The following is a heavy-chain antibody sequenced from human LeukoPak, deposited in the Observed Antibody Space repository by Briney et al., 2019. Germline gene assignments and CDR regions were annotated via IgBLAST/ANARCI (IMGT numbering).Heavy chain of an antibody. CDR1: GFTFSDYY. CDR3: ARGNWGPDY. Sequence: GRSLRLSCAASGFTFSDYYMSWMRQAPGKGLEWVAHIDGSGRTIYYIDSVKGRFTISRDNARNSLYLQMISLGAEDTAVYYCARGNWGPDYWGQGTLVTVSS. CDR2: IDGSGRTI. D-gene: IGHD7-27*01. J-gene: IGHJ4*02. V-gene: IGHV3-11*04.